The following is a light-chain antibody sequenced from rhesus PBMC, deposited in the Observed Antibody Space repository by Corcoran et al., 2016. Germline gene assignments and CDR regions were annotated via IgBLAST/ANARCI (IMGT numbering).Light chain of an antibody. V-gene: IGKV1-22*01. CDR2: KAS. Sequence: DIQMTQSPSSLSASVGDTVTITCRASQSISSWLDWYQQKPGKAPKLLINKASSLQSGVPSRFSGKGSRTDFTLTIRSLQPEDFATYYCLQYSSSPLTFGGGTKVELK. J-gene: IGKJ4*01. CDR1: QSISSW. CDR3: LQYSSSPLT.